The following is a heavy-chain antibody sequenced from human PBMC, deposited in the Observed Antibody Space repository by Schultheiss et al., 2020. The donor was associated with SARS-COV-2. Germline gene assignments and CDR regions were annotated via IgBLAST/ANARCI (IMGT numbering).Heavy chain of an antibody. V-gene: IGHV4-59*12. CDR2: IYYSGST. J-gene: IGHJ4*02. CDR1: GGSISSYY. Sequence: SETLSLTCTVSGGSISSYYWSWIRQPPGKGLEWIGYIYYSGSTYYNPSLKSRVTISVDTSKSQFSLKLSSVTAADTAVYYCARGSGLRGSRFDYWGQGTLVTVSS. CDR3: ARGSGLRGSRFDY. D-gene: IGHD5-12*01.